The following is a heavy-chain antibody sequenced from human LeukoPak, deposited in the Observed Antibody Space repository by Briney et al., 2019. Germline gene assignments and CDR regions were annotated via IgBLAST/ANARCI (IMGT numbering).Heavy chain of an antibody. CDR1: GFTFSSYA. CDR2: ISSSSSYI. D-gene: IGHD3-3*01. J-gene: IGHJ6*03. Sequence: PGGSLRLSCAASGFTFSSYAMSWVRQAPGKGLEWVSSISSSSSYIYYADSVKGRFTISRDNAKNSLYLQMNSLRVEDTAVYYCARSGDERFGVVIMTPMDVWGKGTTVTVSS. CDR3: ARSGDERFGVVIMTPMDV. V-gene: IGHV3-21*01.